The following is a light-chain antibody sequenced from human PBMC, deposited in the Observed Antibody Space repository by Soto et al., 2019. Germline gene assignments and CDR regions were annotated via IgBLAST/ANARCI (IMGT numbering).Light chain of an antibody. CDR3: HQYDTDST. J-gene: IGKJ1*01. Sequence: DIQMTQSPSTVSASVGDTVIITCRASQTIRQWLAWYRQRPGKAPNLLIYDASSLESGVPSRFSGSGSGTEFTLTITNLQPDDFATYYCHQYDTDSTFGPGTKVEIK. CDR2: DAS. CDR1: QTIRQW. V-gene: IGKV1-5*01.